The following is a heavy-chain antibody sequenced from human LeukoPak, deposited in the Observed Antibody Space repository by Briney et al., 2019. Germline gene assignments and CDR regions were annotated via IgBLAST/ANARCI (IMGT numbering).Heavy chain of an antibody. J-gene: IGHJ3*02. CDR2: IIPIFGTA. CDR3: ARDRPRRVGATTGQDAFDI. D-gene: IGHD1-26*01. CDR1: GGTFSSYA. V-gene: IGHV1-69*06. Sequence: SVKVSCKASGGTFSSYAISWVRQAPGQGLEWMGGIIPIFGTANYAQKFQGRVTITADKSTSTAYMELSSLRSEDTAVYYCARDRPRRVGATTGQDAFDIWGQGTMVTVSS.